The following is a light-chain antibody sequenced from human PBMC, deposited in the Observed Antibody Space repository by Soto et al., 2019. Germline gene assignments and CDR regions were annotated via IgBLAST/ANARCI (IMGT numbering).Light chain of an antibody. CDR2: GAS. CDR3: QQYNNWSPGYT. Sequence: EIVMTQSPATLSVSPGERATLSCRASQSVSSNLAWYQQKPGQAPRLLIYGASTRATGIPARFSGSGSGTEFPLTISSLQSEDFAVYYCQQYNNWSPGYTFGQGTKLEIK. V-gene: IGKV3-15*01. CDR1: QSVSSN. J-gene: IGKJ2*01.